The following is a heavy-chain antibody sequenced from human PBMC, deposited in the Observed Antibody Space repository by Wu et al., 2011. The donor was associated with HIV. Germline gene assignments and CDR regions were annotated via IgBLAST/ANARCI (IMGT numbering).Heavy chain of an antibody. CDR3: ARDLAGATRDGFDP. Sequence: QVQLVQSGAEVKKPGASVKVSCKASRYTFADYFIHWVRQAPGQGLEWMGWINPNSGGTNYVQKFQGRVSMTRDTSISTAYMELSRLRSDDTAVYYCARDLAGATRDGFDPWGQGTLVTVSS. CDR2: INPNSGGT. V-gene: IGHV1-2*02. J-gene: IGHJ5*02. CDR1: RYTFADYF. D-gene: IGHD1-26*01.